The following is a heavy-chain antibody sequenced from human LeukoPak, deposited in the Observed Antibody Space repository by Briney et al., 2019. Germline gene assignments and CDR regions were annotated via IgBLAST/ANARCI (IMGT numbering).Heavy chain of an antibody. CDR1: GFTFSSYA. Sequence: GGSLRLSCAASGFTFSSYAMSWVRQAPGKGLEWVSIISGSGGSTHYADSVKGRFTISRDNSKNTLYLQMNSLRAEDTAVYYCARQDTAMVTAAVFDYWGPGTLVTVSS. CDR2: ISGSGGST. V-gene: IGHV3-23*01. CDR3: ARQDTAMVTAAVFDY. J-gene: IGHJ4*02. D-gene: IGHD5-18*01.